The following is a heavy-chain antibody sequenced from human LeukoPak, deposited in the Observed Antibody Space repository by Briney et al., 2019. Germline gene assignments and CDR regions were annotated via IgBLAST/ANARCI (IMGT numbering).Heavy chain of an antibody. D-gene: IGHD6-19*01. Sequence: SETLSLTCTVSGGSISSGDYYWSWIRQPPGKGLEWIGYIYYSGSTYYNPSLKSRITISVDTSKNQFSLKLSSVTAADTAVYYCARALYSSGWYIPSWGQGTLVTVSS. CDR1: GGSISSGDYY. V-gene: IGHV4-30-4*01. CDR3: ARALYSSGWYIPS. J-gene: IGHJ5*02. CDR2: IYYSGST.